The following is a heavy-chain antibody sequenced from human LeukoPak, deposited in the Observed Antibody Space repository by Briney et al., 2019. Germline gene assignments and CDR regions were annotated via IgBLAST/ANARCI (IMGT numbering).Heavy chain of an antibody. D-gene: IGHD4-23*01. J-gene: IGHJ5*02. CDR3: ASRVDYGGNSVWFDP. Sequence: KSGESLNISCKGSGYSFTSYWIGWVRQMPGKGLEWMGIIYPGDSDTRYSPSFQGQVTISADKSISTAYLQWSSLKASDTAMYYCASRVDYGGNSVWFDPWGQGTLVTVSS. CDR2: IYPGDSDT. V-gene: IGHV5-51*01. CDR1: GYSFTSYW.